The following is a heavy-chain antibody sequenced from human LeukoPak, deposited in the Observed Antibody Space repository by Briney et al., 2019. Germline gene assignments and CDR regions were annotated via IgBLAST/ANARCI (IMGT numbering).Heavy chain of an antibody. CDR1: GFTFSSYA. J-gene: IGHJ4*02. CDR3: ARGNIVSTITEVDY. D-gene: IGHD5/OR15-5a*01. CDR2: ISYDGSNK. V-gene: IGHV3-30*04. Sequence: GGSLRLSCAASGFTFSSYAMHWVRQAPGKGLEWVAVISYDGSNKYYADSVKGRFTISRDNSKNTLYLQTNSLRSEDTAVYYCARGNIVSTITEVDYWGQGTLVTVSS.